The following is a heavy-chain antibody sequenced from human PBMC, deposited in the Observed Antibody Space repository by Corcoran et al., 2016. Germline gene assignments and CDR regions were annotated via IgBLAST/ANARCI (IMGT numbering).Heavy chain of an antibody. J-gene: IGHJ4*02. CDR1: GFIFSSYW. CDR3: ARDSSSWSCCFDY. Sequence: EVQLVESGGGLVQPGGSLRLSCAASGFIFSSYWMSWVRQAPGKGLEWVANIKQDGSEKYYVDSVKGRFTISRDNAKNSLYLQMNSLRAEDTAVYYCARDSSSWSCCFDYWGQGTQVTVSS. V-gene: IGHV3-7*01. CDR2: IKQDGSEK. D-gene: IGHD6-13*01.